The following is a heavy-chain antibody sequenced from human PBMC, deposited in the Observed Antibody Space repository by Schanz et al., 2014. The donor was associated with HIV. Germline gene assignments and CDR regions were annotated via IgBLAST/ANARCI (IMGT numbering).Heavy chain of an antibody. V-gene: IGHV1-2*02. CDR3: ASSRLLWFGELFDN. D-gene: IGHD3-10*01. J-gene: IGHJ4*02. CDR2: INSDNGT. Sequence: QVQLGQSGAEVKKPGASVRVSCKAPGNIFNSDYLHWVRQAPGQGLEWMGWINSDNGTNYAQEFQGRVTMTRETSIGTAYMELRSMRADDTAVYFCASSRLLWFGELFDNWGQGTLVTVSS. CDR1: GNIFNSDY.